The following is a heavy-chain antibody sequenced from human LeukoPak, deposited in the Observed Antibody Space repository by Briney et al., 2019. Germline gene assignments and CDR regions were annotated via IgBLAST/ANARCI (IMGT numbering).Heavy chain of an antibody. CDR3: ASRSGSSKQGAFDI. CDR1: GYTFTSYA. Sequence: ASVKVSCKASGYTFTSYAMNWVRQAPGQGLEWMGWINTNTGNPTYAQGFTGRFVFSLDTSVSTAYLQISSLKAEDTAVYYCASRSGSSKQGAFDIWGQGTTVTVSS. CDR2: INTNTGNP. D-gene: IGHD2-15*01. J-gene: IGHJ3*02. V-gene: IGHV7-4-1*02.